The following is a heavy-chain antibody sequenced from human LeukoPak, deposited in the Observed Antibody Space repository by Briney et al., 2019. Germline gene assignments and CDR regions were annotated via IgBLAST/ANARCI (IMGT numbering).Heavy chain of an antibody. J-gene: IGHJ4*02. CDR2: IIPILGIA. D-gene: IGHD6-13*01. CDR3: ARDEGFEQQLVPVDY. V-gene: IGHV1-69*04. CDR1: GGTFSSYA. Sequence: GASVKVSCKASGGTFSSYAISWVRQAPGQGLEWMGRIIPILGIANYAQKFQGRVTITADKSTSTAYMELSSLRSEDTAVYYCARDEGFEQQLVPVDYWGQGTLVTVSS.